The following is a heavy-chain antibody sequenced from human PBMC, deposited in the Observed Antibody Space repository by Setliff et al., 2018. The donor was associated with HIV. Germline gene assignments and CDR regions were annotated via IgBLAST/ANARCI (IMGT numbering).Heavy chain of an antibody. CDR2: IYTSGST. Sequence: SETLSLTCTVSGVSISSGSYYWSWIRQSAGKGLEWTGRIYTSGSTNDNPSLKSRITISVDTSNNQFSLRLSSVTAADTAVYYCARRIGAGNFDYWGQGTLVTVS. D-gene: IGHD3-16*01. J-gene: IGHJ4*02. CDR3: ARRIGAGNFDY. CDR1: GVSISSGSYY. V-gene: IGHV4-61*02.